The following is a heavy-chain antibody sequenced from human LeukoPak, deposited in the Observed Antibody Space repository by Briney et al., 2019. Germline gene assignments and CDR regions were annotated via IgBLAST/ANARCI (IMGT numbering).Heavy chain of an antibody. J-gene: IGHJ4*02. V-gene: IGHV1-18*01. CDR3: ARTRFTSIMGEADY. D-gene: IGHD1-26*01. Sequence: ASVKVSCKTSGYNFPSYGINWVRQAPGQGLEWMGWVSPYNGRTNYAQRLLDRVTMTTDTSTTTAYMELRGLRSDDTAIYYCARTRFTSIMGEADYWGQGTLVTVSS. CDR1: GYNFPSYG. CDR2: VSPYNGRT.